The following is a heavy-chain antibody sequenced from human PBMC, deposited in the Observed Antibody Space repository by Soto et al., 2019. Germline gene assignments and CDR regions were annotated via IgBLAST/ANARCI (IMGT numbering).Heavy chain of an antibody. CDR3: ARDPWYCSSTSCHGGFDL. D-gene: IGHD2-2*01. CDR1: GGSISSYY. J-gene: IGHJ4*02. CDR2: IYYSGST. V-gene: IGHV4-59*01. Sequence: SETLSLACTVSGGSISSYYWSWIRQPPGKGLEWIGYIYYSGSTNYNPSLKSRVTISVDTSKNQFSLKLSSVTAADTAVYYCARDPWYCSSTSCHGGFDLWGRGTLVTGSS.